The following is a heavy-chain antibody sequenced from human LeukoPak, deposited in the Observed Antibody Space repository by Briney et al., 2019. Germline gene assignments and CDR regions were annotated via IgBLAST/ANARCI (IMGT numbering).Heavy chain of an antibody. V-gene: IGHV4-34*01. D-gene: IGHD3-16*02. Sequence: SETLSLTCAVYGGSFSGYYWSWIRQPPGKGLEWIGEINHSGSTNYNPSLKSRVTISVDTSKNQFSLKLSSVTAADTAVYYCASFTLGEVIVTNWFDPWGQGTLVTVSS. CDR2: INHSGST. CDR1: GGSFSGYY. J-gene: IGHJ5*02. CDR3: ASFTLGEVIVTNWFDP.